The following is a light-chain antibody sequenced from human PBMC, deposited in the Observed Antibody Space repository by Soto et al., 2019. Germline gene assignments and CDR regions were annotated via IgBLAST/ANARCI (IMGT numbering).Light chain of an antibody. J-gene: IGLJ2*01. CDR3: CSYAGSYTYVV. CDR2: DVS. CDR1: SSDVGGYNY. Sequence: QSALTQPRSVSGSPGQSVTISCTGTSSDVGGYNYVSWYQQNPGKAPKLMIYDVSKRPSGVPDRFSGSKSGNTASLTISGLQAEDEADYYCCSYAGSYTYVVCGGGPKVTVL. V-gene: IGLV2-11*01.